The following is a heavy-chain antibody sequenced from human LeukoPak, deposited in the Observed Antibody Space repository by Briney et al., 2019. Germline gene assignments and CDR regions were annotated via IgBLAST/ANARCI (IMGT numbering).Heavy chain of an antibody. Sequence: PGGSLRLSCAASGFTFSSYWMSWVRQAPGKGLEWVANIKQDGSEKYYVDSVKGRFTISRDNAKNSLYLQMNSLRAEDTAVYYCASLSFSSSWLFDYWGQGTLVTVSS. CDR2: IKQDGSEK. CDR3: ASLSFSSSWLFDY. J-gene: IGHJ4*02. V-gene: IGHV3-7*01. CDR1: GFTFSSYW. D-gene: IGHD6-13*01.